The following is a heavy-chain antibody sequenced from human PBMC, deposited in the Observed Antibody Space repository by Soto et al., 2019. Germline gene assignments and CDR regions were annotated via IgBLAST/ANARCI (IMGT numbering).Heavy chain of an antibody. D-gene: IGHD1-26*01. J-gene: IGHJ4*02. CDR1: GFTFSSYA. V-gene: IGHV3-30-3*01. CDR2: ISYDGSNK. CDR3: ARDLWVGATPRGYFDY. Sequence: GGSLRLSCAASGFTFSSYAMHWVRQAPGKGLEWVAVISYDGSNKYYADSVKGRFTISRDNSKNTLYLQMSSLRAEDTAVYYCARDLWVGATPRGYFDYWGQGTLVTVSS.